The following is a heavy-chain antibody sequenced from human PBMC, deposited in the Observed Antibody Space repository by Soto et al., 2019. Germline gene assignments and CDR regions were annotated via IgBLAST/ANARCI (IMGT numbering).Heavy chain of an antibody. CDR1: GFTLSTYG. Sequence: EVQLLESGGGLVQPGGSLRLSCAGSGFTLSTYGMTWVRQAPGKGLEWVSAITGTGGNTYYVDSVKGRFTSSRDISKNMLYLQMNSVRVEDTALYYCARIRGYWYGLDVWGQGTTVTVSS. CDR3: ARIRGYWYGLDV. J-gene: IGHJ6*02. CDR2: ITGTGGNT. V-gene: IGHV3-23*01.